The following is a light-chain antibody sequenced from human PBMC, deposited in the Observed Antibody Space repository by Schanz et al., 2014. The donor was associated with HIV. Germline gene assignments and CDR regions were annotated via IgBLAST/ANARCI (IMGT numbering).Light chain of an antibody. CDR1: SSDIGGYKY. V-gene: IGLV2-14*03. CDR2: DVI. CDR3: SSHAGRSSFVV. J-gene: IGLJ2*01. Sequence: QSALTQPASVSGSPGQSISISCTGSSSDIGGYKYVSWYQQHPDKAPKLVIFDVIKRPSGVPDRFSGSKSGNSASLTVSGLQAEDEADYYCSSHAGRSSFVVFGGGTKLTVL.